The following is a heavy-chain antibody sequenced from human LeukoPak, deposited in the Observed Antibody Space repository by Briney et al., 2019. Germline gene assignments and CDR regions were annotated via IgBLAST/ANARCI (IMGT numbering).Heavy chain of an antibody. CDR2: IKLDGSEK. D-gene: IGHD3-3*01. CDR1: GFTFGKYW. V-gene: IGHV3-7*03. J-gene: IGHJ4*02. CDR3: ARDQYDTWSRRGNFDS. Sequence: GGSLRLSCVASGFTFGKYWMSWVRQAPGKGLEWVANIKLDGSEKNYVDSVKGRFTISRDNTKNSLYLQMNSLRAEDMAVFYCARDQYDTWSRRGNFDSWGQGTLVIVSS.